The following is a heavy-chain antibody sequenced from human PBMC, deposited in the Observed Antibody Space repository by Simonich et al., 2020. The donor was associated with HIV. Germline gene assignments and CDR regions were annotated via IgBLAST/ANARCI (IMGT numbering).Heavy chain of an antibody. V-gene: IGHV4-39*01. J-gene: IGHJ6*03. Sequence: QLQLQESGPGLVKPSETLSLTCTVSGGSISSSSYYWGWIRQPPGKGLEWIWSIYYSGSTYYNPSLKSRVTISVDTSKNQFSLKLSSVTAADTAVYYCAAMPYYYYYMDVWGKGTTVTVSS. CDR3: AAMPYYYYYMDV. D-gene: IGHD2-2*01. CDR2: IYYSGST. CDR1: GGSISSSSYY.